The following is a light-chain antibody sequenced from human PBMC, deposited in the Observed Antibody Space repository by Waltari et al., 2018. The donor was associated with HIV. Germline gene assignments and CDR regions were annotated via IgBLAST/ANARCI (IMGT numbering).Light chain of an antibody. Sequence: SYVLTQAPSVSVAPGKTATITCGGNNLGWRSVHWYQQKPGLAPVLVLHHESDRPSGIPERFSGSTSGNTASRTITRVEAGDEAAYYCQVWDSNSDRPVFGGGTELTVL. CDR3: QVWDSNSDRPV. V-gene: IGLV3-21*01. CDR2: HES. CDR1: NLGWRS. J-gene: IGLJ3*02.